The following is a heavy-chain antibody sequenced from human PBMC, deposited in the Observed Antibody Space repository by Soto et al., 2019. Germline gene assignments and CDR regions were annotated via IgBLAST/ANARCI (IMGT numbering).Heavy chain of an antibody. D-gene: IGHD3-10*01. CDR1: GGSFSGYY. CDR3: ARGKVRRKGIGQSKIYYYGMDV. J-gene: IGHJ6*02. CDR2: INHSGST. V-gene: IGHV4-34*01. Sequence: SETLSLTCAVYGGSFSGYYWSWIRQPPGKGLEWIGEINHSGSTNYNPSLKSRVTISVDTSKNQFSLKLSSVTAADTAVYYCARGKVRRKGIGQSKIYYYGMDVWGQGTTVTVSS.